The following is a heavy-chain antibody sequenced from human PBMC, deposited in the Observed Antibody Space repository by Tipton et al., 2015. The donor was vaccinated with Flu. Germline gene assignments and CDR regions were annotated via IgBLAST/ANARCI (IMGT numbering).Heavy chain of an antibody. Sequence: FLRLSCAVSNLIVNTNSMTWVRQAPGKGLEWVSVIDRCGCTSYADSVKGRFTISRDISKHTLYLQMNSLRPEDTGSASAPTLFPLVSW. J-gene: IGHJ5*01. V-gene: IGHV3-66*03. CDR3: PTLFPLVS. CDR1: NLIVNTNS. D-gene: IGHD3-3*01. CDR2: IDRCGCT.